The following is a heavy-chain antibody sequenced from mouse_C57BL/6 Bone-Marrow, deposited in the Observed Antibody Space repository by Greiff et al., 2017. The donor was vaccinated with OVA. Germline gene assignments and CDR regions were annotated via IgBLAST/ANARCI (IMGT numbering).Heavy chain of an antibody. Sequence: DVMLVESGGGLVKPGGSLKLSCAASGFTFSSYAMSWVRQTPEKRLEWVATISDGGSYTYYPDNVKGRFTISRDNAKNNLYLQMSHLKSEDTAMYYCARDPYDYPFDYWGQGTTLTVSS. CDR3: ARDPYDYPFDY. CDR1: GFTFSSYA. J-gene: IGHJ2*01. D-gene: IGHD2-4*01. V-gene: IGHV5-4*01. CDR2: ISDGGSYT.